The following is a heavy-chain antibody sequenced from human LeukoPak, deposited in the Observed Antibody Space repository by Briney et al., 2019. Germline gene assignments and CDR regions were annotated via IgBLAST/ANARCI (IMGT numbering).Heavy chain of an antibody. V-gene: IGHV4-34*01. J-gene: IGHJ4*02. D-gene: IGHD3-3*01. CDR2: INHSGST. CDR1: GGSFSGYY. Sequence: SETLSLTCAVYGGSFSGYYWSWIRQPPGKGLEWIGEINHSGSTYYNPSLKSRVTISVDRSKNQFSLKLSSVTAADTAVYYCASTTYYDFWSGHFDYWGQGTLVTVSS. CDR3: ASTTYYDFWSGHFDY.